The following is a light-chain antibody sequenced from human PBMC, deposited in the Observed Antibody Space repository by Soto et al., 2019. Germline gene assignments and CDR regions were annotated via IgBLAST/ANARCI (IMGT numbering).Light chain of an antibody. CDR1: SSDVGGYNY. Sequence: QSALTQPPSASGSLGQSVIICCTGTSSDVGGYNYVSWHQQHPGKAPKLMIYEVSKRPSGVPDRFSGSKSGNTASLTVSGLQAEDEADYYCSSYAGGPVVFGAGTKLTVL. CDR3: SSYAGGPVV. V-gene: IGLV2-8*01. CDR2: EVS. J-gene: IGLJ2*01.